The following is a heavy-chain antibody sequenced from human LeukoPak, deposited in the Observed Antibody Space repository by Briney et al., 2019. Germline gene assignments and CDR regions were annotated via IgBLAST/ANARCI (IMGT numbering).Heavy chain of an antibody. D-gene: IGHD2-8*01. CDR3: ARSNGVFGGIDY. CDR1: GFSFSGST. CDR2: IRSKTNNYAT. V-gene: IGHV3-73*01. Sequence: PGGSLRLSCAASGFSFSGSTIHWVRQASGKGLEWIGRIRSKTNNYATIYIESVKGRFSISRDDSKNTAFLQMNSLKTEDTAVYYCARSNGVFGGIDYWGQGTLVTVSS. J-gene: IGHJ4*02.